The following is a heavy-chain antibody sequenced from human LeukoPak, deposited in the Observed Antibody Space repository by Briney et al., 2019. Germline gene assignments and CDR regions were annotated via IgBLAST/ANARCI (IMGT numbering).Heavy chain of an antibody. CDR2: IYYSGST. V-gene: IGHV4-59*01. J-gene: IGHJ6*02. CDR3: ARVTSYYYYYYGMDV. CDR1: GGSINSYY. Sequence: PSETLSLTCTVSGGSINSYYWSWIRQPPGKGLEWIGYIYYSGSTNYNPSLKSRVTISVDTSKNQFSLKLSSVTAADTAVYYCARVTSYYYYYYGMDVWGQGTTVTVSS.